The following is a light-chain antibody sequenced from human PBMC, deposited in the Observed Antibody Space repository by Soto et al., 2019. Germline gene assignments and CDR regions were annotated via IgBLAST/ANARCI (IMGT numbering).Light chain of an antibody. CDR1: QRVSTF. Sequence: EIVLTHSPATLSSFPGDRVTLSCRASQRVSTFLAWYQQRPGQAPRLLISEASNRATGIPARFSGSGSGTDFTLTISSLEPEDFAVYYCQQSHNWPRTFGQGTKVDIK. CDR3: QQSHNWPRT. J-gene: IGKJ1*01. CDR2: EAS. V-gene: IGKV3-11*01.